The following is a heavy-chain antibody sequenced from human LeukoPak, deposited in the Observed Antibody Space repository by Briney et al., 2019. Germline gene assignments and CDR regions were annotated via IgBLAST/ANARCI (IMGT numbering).Heavy chain of an antibody. CDR3: ARGLHYYDSSGYYFITGAFDI. CDR2: ISSSGSTI. CDR1: GFTFSDYY. V-gene: IGHV3-11*01. Sequence: NPGGSLRLSCAASGFTFSDYYMSWIRQAPGKGLEWVSYISSSGSTIYYADSVKGRFTISRDNAKNSLYLQMNSLRAEDTAVYYCARGLHYYDSSGYYFITGAFDIWGQGTMVTVSS. D-gene: IGHD3-22*01. J-gene: IGHJ3*02.